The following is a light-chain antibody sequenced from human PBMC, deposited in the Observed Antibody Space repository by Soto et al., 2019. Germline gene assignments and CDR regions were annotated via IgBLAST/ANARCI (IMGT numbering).Light chain of an antibody. CDR2: GAS. J-gene: IGKJ1*01. CDR3: QQYNMWLWT. V-gene: IGKV3-15*01. CDR1: QSVNAN. Sequence: EVVMTQSPATLSVSPGERATLSCRASQSVNANFAWYRQTPGQTPMLLIHGASNRATGIPARFSGSGFGTEFILTISSLQSEDFAIYYCQQYNMWLWTFGQWTKVEI.